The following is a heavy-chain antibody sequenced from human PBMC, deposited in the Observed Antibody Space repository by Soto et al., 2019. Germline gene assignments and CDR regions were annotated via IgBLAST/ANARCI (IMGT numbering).Heavy chain of an antibody. CDR2: IYYSGST. V-gene: IGHV4-31*03. J-gene: IGHJ5*02. CDR1: GGSISSGGYY. D-gene: IGHD2-21*02. CDR3: ARGVLEVVTAINWFDP. Sequence: SETLSLTCTVSGGSISSGGYYWSWIRQHPGKGLEWIGYIYYSGSTYYNPSLKSRVTISVDTSKNQFSLKLSSVTAADTAVYYCARGVLEVVTAINWFDPWGQGTLVTVSS.